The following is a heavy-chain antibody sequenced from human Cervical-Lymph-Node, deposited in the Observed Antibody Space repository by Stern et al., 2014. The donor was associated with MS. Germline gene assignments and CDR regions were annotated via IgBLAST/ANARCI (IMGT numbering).Heavy chain of an antibody. V-gene: IGHV1-69*01. CDR1: GGTFNSYA. D-gene: IGHD1-20*01. Sequence: VHLVESGAEVKKPGSSVKVSCKASGGTFNSYAISWVRQAPGQGLEWMGGIIPIFDTTNYTQKFQGRVTITADESTTTAYMELSSLRSEDTAVYYCARDPDNWNYMDVWGQGTTVTVSS. CDR3: ARDPDNWNYMDV. CDR2: IIPIFDTT. J-gene: IGHJ6*03.